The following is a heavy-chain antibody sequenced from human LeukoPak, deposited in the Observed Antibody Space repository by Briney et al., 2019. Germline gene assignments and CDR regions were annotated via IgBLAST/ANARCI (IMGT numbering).Heavy chain of an antibody. CDR3: ATYRQVLLPFES. J-gene: IGHJ4*02. CDR2: IFPCGGEI. Sequence: GGSLRLSCAASEFSVGSNYMTLVRQPPGKGLEWVSSIFPCGGEIHYADSVGGRFTISRDNSKSTLSLQMNSLRAEDTAIYYCATYRQVLLPFESWGQGTLVTVSS. CDR1: EFSVGSNY. D-gene: IGHD2/OR15-2a*01. V-gene: IGHV3-53*01.